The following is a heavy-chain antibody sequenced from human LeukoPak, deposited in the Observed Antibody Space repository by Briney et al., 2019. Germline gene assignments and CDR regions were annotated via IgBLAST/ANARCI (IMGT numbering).Heavy chain of an antibody. Sequence: ASVKVSCKASGYTFTSYYMHWVRQAPGQGLEWMGIINPSGGSTSYAQKFQGRVTMTRDTSTSTVYMELSSLRSEHTAVYYCARDRPGTMIVVGPLDYWGQGTLVTVSS. J-gene: IGHJ4*02. D-gene: IGHD3-22*01. CDR2: INPSGGST. CDR3: ARDRPGTMIVVGPLDY. V-gene: IGHV1-46*01. CDR1: GYTFTSYY.